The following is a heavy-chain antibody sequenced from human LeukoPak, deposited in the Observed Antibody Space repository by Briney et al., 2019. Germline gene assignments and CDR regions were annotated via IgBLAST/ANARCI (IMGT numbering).Heavy chain of an antibody. CDR1: GYTFTGYY. J-gene: IGHJ5*02. CDR3: ARDITVTIGDWLDP. V-gene: IGHV1-2*02. D-gene: IGHD4-17*01. Sequence: ASVKVSCKASGYTFTGYYMHWVRQAPGQGLEWMGWINPNSGGTNYAQKFQGRVTMTRDTSISTAYMELSRLRSDDTAVYYCARDITVTIGDWLDPWGQGTLVTASS. CDR2: INPNSGGT.